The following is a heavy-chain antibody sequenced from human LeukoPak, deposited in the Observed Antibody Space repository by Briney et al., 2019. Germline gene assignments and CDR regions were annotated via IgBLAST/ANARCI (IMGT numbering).Heavy chain of an antibody. V-gene: IGHV1-69*05. CDR1: GGTFSSYA. Sequence: SVKVSCKASGGTFSSYAISWVRQAPGQGLEWMGGIIPIFGTANYAQKFQGRVTITTDESTSTAYMELSSLRSEDTAVYYCARSVVVPAAIVSSYYMDVWGKGTTVTVSS. CDR2: IIPIFGTA. J-gene: IGHJ6*03. D-gene: IGHD2-2*02. CDR3: ARSVVVPAAIVSSYYMDV.